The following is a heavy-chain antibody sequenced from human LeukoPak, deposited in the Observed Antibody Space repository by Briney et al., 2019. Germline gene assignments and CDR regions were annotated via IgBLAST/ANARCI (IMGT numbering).Heavy chain of an antibody. V-gene: IGHV3-21*01. CDR2: ISSSSSYI. J-gene: IGHJ4*02. CDR1: GFTFSSYS. Sequence: KPGGSLRLSCAASGFTFSSYSVNWVRQAPGKGLEWVSSISSSSSYIYYADSVKGRFTISRDNAKNSLYLQMNSLRAEDTAVYYCARDPGGYSYGRFDHWGQGTLVTVSS. CDR3: ARDPGGYSYGRFDH. D-gene: IGHD5-18*01.